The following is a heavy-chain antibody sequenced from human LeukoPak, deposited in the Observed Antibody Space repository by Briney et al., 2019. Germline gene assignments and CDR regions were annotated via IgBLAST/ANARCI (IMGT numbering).Heavy chain of an antibody. CDR1: GYTFTGYY. D-gene: IGHD6-19*01. V-gene: IGHV1-2*02. CDR2: INPNSGGT. CDR3: ARVLAVAGTSLRY. Sequence: GASVKVSCKASGYTFTGYYMHWVRQASVQGLEWMGWINPNSGGTNYAQKFQGRVTMTRDTSISTAYMELSRLRSDDTAVDCCARVLAVAGTSLRYWGQGTLVTVSS. J-gene: IGHJ4*02.